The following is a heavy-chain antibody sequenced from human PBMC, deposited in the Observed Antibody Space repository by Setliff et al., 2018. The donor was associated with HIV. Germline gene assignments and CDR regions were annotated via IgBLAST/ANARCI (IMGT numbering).Heavy chain of an antibody. V-gene: IGHV4-34*01. CDR2: IIHSGGT. Sequence: PSETLSLTCAVYGGSFSGYYWTWIRQPPGRGLEWIGEIIHSGGTNYNRSLKSRVTISVDTSKNQFSLNLSSETAADTAVYYCARGGLGVVGAIDYWSQGTLVTVSS. J-gene: IGHJ4*02. CDR3: ARGGLGVVGAIDY. CDR1: GGSFSGYY. D-gene: IGHD2-15*01.